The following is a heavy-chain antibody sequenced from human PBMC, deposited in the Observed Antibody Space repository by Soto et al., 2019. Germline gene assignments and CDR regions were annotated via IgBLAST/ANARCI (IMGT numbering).Heavy chain of an antibody. CDR2: ISYDGSNK. CDR3: ARSGQVALDY. CDR1: GFTFSSYA. J-gene: IGHJ4*02. D-gene: IGHD5-12*01. V-gene: IGHV3-30-3*01. Sequence: VGSLRLSCAASGFTFSSYAMHWVRQAPGKGLEWVAVISYDGSNKYYADSVKGRFTISRDNSKNTLYLQMNSLRAEDTAVYYCARSGQVALDYWGQGTLVTVSS.